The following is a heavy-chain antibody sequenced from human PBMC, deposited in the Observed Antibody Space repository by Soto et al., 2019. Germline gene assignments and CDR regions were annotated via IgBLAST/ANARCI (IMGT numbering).Heavy chain of an antibody. CDR1: GFTFSSYG. Sequence: QVQLVESGGGVVQPGRSLRLSCAASGFTFSSYGMHWVRQAPGKGLEWVAVISYDGSNKYYADSVKGRFTISRDNSKNALYLQMNSLRAEDTAVYYCAKDWVGVRGVLDYWGQGTLVTVSS. D-gene: IGHD3-10*01. J-gene: IGHJ4*02. CDR2: ISYDGSNK. CDR3: AKDWVGVRGVLDY. V-gene: IGHV3-30*18.